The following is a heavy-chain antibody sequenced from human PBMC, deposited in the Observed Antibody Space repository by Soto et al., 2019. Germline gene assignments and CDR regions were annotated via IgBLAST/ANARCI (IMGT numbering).Heavy chain of an antibody. J-gene: IGHJ4*02. CDR2: IYYSGST. V-gene: IGHV4-59*01. Sequence: QVQLQESGPGLVKPSETLSLTCTVSGGSIKSYYWSWIRQPPGKGLEWIGYIYYSGSTNYNPSLKSRVTISVDTSTNQCTLKLSSVTAADTAVYYCARSYGVAPNDDWGQGTLVTVSS. CDR1: GGSIKSYY. D-gene: IGHD3-3*01. CDR3: ARSYGVAPNDD.